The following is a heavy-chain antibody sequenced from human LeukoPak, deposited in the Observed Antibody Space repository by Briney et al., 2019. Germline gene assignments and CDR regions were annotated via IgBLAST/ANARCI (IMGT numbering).Heavy chain of an antibody. D-gene: IGHD2-2*01. V-gene: IGHV3-7*03. J-gene: IGHJ4*02. CDR3: ARSSAREYCSSTSCYGKGLGDVDY. Sequence: GGSLRVSCAASGFTFSSYWMSWVRQAPGKGLEWVANIKRDGCEKYYVDSVKGRFTISRDNAKNSLYLQMNSLRAEDTAVYYCARSSAREYCSSTSCYGKGLGDVDYWGQGTLVTVSS. CDR1: GFTFSSYW. CDR2: IKRDGCEK.